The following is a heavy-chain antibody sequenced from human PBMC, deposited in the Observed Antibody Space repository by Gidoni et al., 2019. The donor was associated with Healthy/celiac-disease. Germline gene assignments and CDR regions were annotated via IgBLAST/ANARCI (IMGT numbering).Heavy chain of an antibody. D-gene: IGHD4-17*01. Sequence: EVQLVESGGGLVQPGRSLRLSCAASGFPFDDYAMHWVRQAPGKGLEWVSGISWNSGSIGYADSVKGRFTISRDNAKNSLYLQMNSLRAEDTALYYCAKDISTVTYDAFDIWGQGTMVTVSS. CDR3: AKDISTVTYDAFDI. CDR2: ISWNSGSI. J-gene: IGHJ3*02. CDR1: GFPFDDYA. V-gene: IGHV3-9*01.